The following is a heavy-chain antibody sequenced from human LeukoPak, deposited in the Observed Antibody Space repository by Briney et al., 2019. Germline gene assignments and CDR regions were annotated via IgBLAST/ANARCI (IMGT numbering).Heavy chain of an antibody. J-gene: IGHJ6*03. Sequence: GASVKVSCKTSGYTFSSYYIQWMRQATGQGLEWMGWMNPNSGNTGYAQKFQGRVTITRNTSISTAYMELSSLRSEDTAVYYCARGNYYDSSGYKRRPYYYYYMDVWGKGTTVTVSS. V-gene: IGHV1-8*01. CDR3: ARGNYYDSSGYKRRPYYYYYMDV. CDR2: MNPNSGNT. CDR1: GYTFSSYY. D-gene: IGHD3-22*01.